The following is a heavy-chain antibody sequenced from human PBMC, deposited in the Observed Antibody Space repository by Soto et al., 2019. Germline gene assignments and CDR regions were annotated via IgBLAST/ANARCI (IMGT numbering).Heavy chain of an antibody. CDR3: ARHQTGGYQLPHFDY. Sequence: SETLSLTCTVSGGSISSYYWSWIRQPPGKGLEWIGYIYYSGSTNYNPSLKSRVTISVDTSKNQFSLKLSSVTAADTAVYYCARHQTGGYQLPHFDYWGQGTLVTVSS. V-gene: IGHV4-59*08. CDR1: GGSISSYY. J-gene: IGHJ4*02. D-gene: IGHD2-2*01. CDR2: IYYSGST.